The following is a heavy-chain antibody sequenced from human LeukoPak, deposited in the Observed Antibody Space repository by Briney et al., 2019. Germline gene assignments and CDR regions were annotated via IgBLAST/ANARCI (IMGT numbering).Heavy chain of an antibody. D-gene: IGHD5-24*01. Sequence: GGSLRLSCATSGITLSSRAMGWVRQAPGKGLEWVSLISGSGGHTYYGDSVKGRFTISRDNSKNTFYLQMNSLRADDTAVYYCAKGGEATMRDGYNYYYYYMEVWGKGTTVTVSS. CDR3: AKGGEATMRDGYNYYYYYMEV. J-gene: IGHJ6*03. CDR1: GITLSSRA. V-gene: IGHV3-23*01. CDR2: ISGSGGHT.